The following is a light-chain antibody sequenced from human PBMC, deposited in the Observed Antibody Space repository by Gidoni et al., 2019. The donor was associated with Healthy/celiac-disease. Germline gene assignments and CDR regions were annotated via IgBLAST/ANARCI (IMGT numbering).Light chain of an antibody. CDR1: QSVLYSSNNKNY. CDR3: QQYYSTPRT. J-gene: IGKJ1*01. Sequence: DIVMTQSPDSLAVSLGERATINCKSSQSVLYSSNNKNYLAWYQQKPGQPPKLLIYWASTRESGVPDRFSGSGSGTDFTLTISSLQAEHVAVYYCQQYYSTPRTFXQXTKVEIK. CDR2: WAS. V-gene: IGKV4-1*01.